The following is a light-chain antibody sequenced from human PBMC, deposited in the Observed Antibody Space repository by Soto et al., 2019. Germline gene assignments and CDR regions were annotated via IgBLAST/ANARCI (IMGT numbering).Light chain of an antibody. J-gene: IGKJ1*01. Sequence: DIQMTQSPSSLSASVGDRVTITCRASQGIGNDLAWYQQKPGKVPKNLIYDASTLQSWVTSRFSGSGSGTDFTLTISSLQPEDVATYYCQKYYNDPETFGIGTKVEIK. CDR1: QGIGND. CDR3: QKYYNDPET. V-gene: IGKV1-27*01. CDR2: DAS.